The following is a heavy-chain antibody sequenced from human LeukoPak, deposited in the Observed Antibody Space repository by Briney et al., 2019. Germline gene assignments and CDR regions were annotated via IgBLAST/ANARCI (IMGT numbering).Heavy chain of an antibody. Sequence: GGSLRLSCVASGITFSSYSMNWARQAPGKGLEWVSSISYRSNIYYADSVKGRFTISRDNAQNSLYLQMNGLRAEDTAVYYCAGRYCSIGLCPFDYWGQGILVTVSS. CDR3: AGRYCSIGLCPFDY. CDR2: ISYRSNI. D-gene: IGHD2-8*01. J-gene: IGHJ4*02. CDR1: GITFSSYS. V-gene: IGHV3-21*01.